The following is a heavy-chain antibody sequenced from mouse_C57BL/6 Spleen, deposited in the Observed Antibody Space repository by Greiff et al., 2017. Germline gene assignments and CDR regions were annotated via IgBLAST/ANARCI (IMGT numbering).Heavy chain of an antibody. CDR1: GYTFTSYW. J-gene: IGHJ3*01. CDR2: IHPSDSDT. D-gene: IGHD6-5*01. Sequence: QVQLQQPGAELVKPGASVKVSCKASGYTFTSYWMHWVKQRPGQGLEWIGRIHPSDSDTNYNQKFKGKATLTVDKSSSTAYMQLSSLTSEDSAVYYCASSPAYSAGFAYWGQGTLVTVSA. V-gene: IGHV1-74*01. CDR3: ASSPAYSAGFAY.